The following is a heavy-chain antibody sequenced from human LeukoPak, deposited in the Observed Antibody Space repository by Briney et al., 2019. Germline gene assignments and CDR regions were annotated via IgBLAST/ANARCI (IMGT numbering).Heavy chain of an antibody. J-gene: IGHJ5*02. Sequence: ASVKVSCKASGYTFTSYGISWVRQAPGQGLEWMGWINPNSGGTNFAQRFQGRITMTRDTSITTAYMELSSLRSDDTAVYYCAREVPAAENNWFDPWGQGALLTVSS. CDR3: AREVPAAENNWFDP. V-gene: IGHV1-2*02. CDR1: GYTFTSYG. D-gene: IGHD2-2*01. CDR2: INPNSGGT.